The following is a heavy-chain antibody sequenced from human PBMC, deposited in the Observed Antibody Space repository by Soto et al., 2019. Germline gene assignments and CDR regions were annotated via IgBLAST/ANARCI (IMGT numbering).Heavy chain of an antibody. CDR1: GGSISSSSYY. V-gene: IGHV4-39*01. CDR2: IYYSGST. J-gene: IGHJ3*02. Sequence: QLQLQESGPGLVKPSETLSLTCTVSGGSISSSSYYWGWIRQPPGKGLEWIGSIYYSGSTYYNPSLKSRVTISVDTSKNQFSLKLSSVTAADTAVYYCARSYSSSWRSVGDAFDIWGQGTMVTVSS. D-gene: IGHD6-13*01. CDR3: ARSYSSSWRSVGDAFDI.